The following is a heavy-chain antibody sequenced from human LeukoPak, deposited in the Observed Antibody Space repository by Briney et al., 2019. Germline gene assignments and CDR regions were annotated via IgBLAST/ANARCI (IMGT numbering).Heavy chain of an antibody. D-gene: IGHD3-9*01. CDR1: GGTFSSYA. CDR2: IIPIFGTA. J-gene: IGHJ6*03. CDR3: ARVGYDILTDYYMDV. V-gene: IGHV1-69*05. Sequence: GASVNVSCKASGGTFSSYAISWVRQAPGEGLEWMGGIIPIFGTANDAQKFQGRVTITTDGSTSTAYMELSSLRSEDTAVYYCARVGYDILTDYYMDVWGKGTTVTVSS.